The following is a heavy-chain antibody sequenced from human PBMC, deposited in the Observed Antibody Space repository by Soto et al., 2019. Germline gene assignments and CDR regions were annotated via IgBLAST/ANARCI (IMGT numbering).Heavy chain of an antibody. CDR1: GFIFDDYA. D-gene: IGHD6-6*01. Sequence: EVQLVESGGGLAQPGRSLRLSCAASGFIFDDYAMHWVRQAPGKGLEWVSGISWQSGSIRYADSVKGRFTISRDNAKNSLYLQMNSLRVDDTALYYCAKAMFSSSSAAHFDYWGQGILVTGSS. J-gene: IGHJ4*02. V-gene: IGHV3-9*01. CDR2: ISWQSGSI. CDR3: AKAMFSSSSAAHFDY.